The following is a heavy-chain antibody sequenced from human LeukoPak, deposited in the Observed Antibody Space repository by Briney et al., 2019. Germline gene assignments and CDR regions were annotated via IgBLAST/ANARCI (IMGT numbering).Heavy chain of an antibody. CDR2: ISGSVGST. Sequence: GGSLRLSCAASGFTFISYAMSWVRQAPGKGLEWVSAISGSVGSTYYADSVKGRFTISRDNSKNTLYLQMNSLRAEDTAVYYCAKGPTYYYDSSGYSPIGGWGQGTLVTVSS. J-gene: IGHJ4*02. CDR1: GFTFISYA. V-gene: IGHV3-23*01. D-gene: IGHD3-22*01. CDR3: AKGPTYYYDSSGYSPIGG.